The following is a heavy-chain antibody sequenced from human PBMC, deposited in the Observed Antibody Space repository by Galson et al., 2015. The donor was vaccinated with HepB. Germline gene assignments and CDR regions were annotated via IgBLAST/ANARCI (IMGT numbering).Heavy chain of an antibody. CDR1: GGSLSNYY. V-gene: IGHV4-59*01. D-gene: IGHD6-19*01. CDR2: VSNSGPT. Sequence: ETLSLTCTVSGGSLSNYYWSWIRQPPGKGLEWIGYVSNSGPTKDNPSLKSRVTVSVDTSKNPFSLKLNSVTAADTAIYYCARGVAVAGTARFDYWGQGTLVTVSS. J-gene: IGHJ4*02. CDR3: ARGVAVAGTARFDY.